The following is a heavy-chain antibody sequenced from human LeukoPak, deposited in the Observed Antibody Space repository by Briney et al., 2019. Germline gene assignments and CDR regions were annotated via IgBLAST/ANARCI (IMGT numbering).Heavy chain of an antibody. D-gene: IGHD2-15*01. CDR2: ISGSGGST. CDR3: AKDHSGKEVYAFDI. Sequence: GGSLRLSCAASGFTLSSYAMSWVSQAPGKGLEWDSAISGSGGSTYYADSVKGRFTISRDNSKNTLYLQMNSLRAEDTAVYYCAKDHSGKEVYAFDIWGEGTMVTGSS. J-gene: IGHJ3*02. CDR1: GFTLSSYA. V-gene: IGHV3-23*01.